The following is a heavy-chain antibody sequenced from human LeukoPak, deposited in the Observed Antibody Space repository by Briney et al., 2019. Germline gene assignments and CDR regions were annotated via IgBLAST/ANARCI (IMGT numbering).Heavy chain of an antibody. V-gene: IGHV4-39*07. CDR2: IYYSGST. Sequence: PSETLSLTCTVSGGSISSSSYYWGWIRQPPGKGLEWIGSIYYSGSTYYNPSLKSRVTISVDTSKNQFSLNLNSVTAADTAVYYCARDESGYCSGGSCYRNWFDPWGQGTLVTVSS. CDR1: GGSISSSSYY. J-gene: IGHJ5*02. CDR3: ARDESGYCSGGSCYRNWFDP. D-gene: IGHD2-15*01.